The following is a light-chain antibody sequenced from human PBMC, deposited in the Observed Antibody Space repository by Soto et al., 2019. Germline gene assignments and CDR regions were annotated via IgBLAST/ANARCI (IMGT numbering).Light chain of an antibody. CDR2: AVS. V-gene: IGKV3-20*01. J-gene: IGKJ5*01. CDR3: QQHGSSPIT. Sequence: EIVLTHSPGTLSLSPGERATLSCSASQTVTRNYLAWHQQKPGQTPRLLVYAVSSRATGIPDRFSGSGSGTDFTLTISRLEPEDFAVYYCQQHGSSPITFGQGTRLEIK. CDR1: QTVTRNY.